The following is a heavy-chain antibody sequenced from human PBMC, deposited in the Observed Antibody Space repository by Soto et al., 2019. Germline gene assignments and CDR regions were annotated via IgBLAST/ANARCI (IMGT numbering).Heavy chain of an antibody. CDR1: GASFSDDLW. Sequence: SETLSLTCAVSGASFSDDLWWSWLRQPPGKGLEWIGEINQSGTTHYNPSLKRRINISIDTSKNQFSLNLTSVTAADTATYYCARDIITVIGGEIYYYFGMDVWGQGTTVTVSS. D-gene: IGHD3-10*01. J-gene: IGHJ6*02. V-gene: IGHV4-4*02. CDR3: ARDIITVIGGEIYYYFGMDV. CDR2: INQSGTT.